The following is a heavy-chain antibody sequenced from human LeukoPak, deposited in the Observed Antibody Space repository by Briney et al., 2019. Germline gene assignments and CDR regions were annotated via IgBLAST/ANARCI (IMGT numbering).Heavy chain of an antibody. CDR3: ARDTSGYTFDD. D-gene: IGHD5-18*01. V-gene: IGHV3-21*01. Sequence: GGSLRLSCAASGFTFSSYSMNWVRQAPGKGLEWVSSISATSNYIYYAASVKGRFTISRDNAKNSLYLQMNSLRAEDTAVYYCARDTSGYTFDDWGQGTLVTVSS. CDR2: ISATSNYI. J-gene: IGHJ4*02. CDR1: GFTFSSYS.